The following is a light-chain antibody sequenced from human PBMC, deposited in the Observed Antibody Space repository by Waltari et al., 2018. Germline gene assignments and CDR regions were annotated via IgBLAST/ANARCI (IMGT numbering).Light chain of an antibody. CDR2: DVT. V-gene: IGLV2-11*01. J-gene: IGLJ1*01. CDR3: CSYAGTYTFEV. CDR1: SSDVGAYNY. Sequence: QSALTQPRSVSGSPGQSVTISCTGTSSDVGAYNYVSWYQQHPGRAPKLMIYDVTKPPSGVPDRCSGSKSGNTASLTISGLQAEDEADYYCCSYAGTYTFEVFGTGTKVTVL.